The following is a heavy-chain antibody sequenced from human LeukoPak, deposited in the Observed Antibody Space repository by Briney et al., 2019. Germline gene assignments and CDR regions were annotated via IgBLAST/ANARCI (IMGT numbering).Heavy chain of an antibody. Sequence: SETLSLTCVVSGGSISSSDYYWAWIRQPPGKGLEWIGSIYYSGSTLNNSSLKSRVTISVDASTNQFSLKLSSVTAADTAVYYCARRSDNFDYWGQGTLVTVSS. J-gene: IGHJ4*02. CDR3: ARRSDNFDY. V-gene: IGHV4-39*01. CDR2: IYYSGST. CDR1: GGSISSSDYY. D-gene: IGHD3-22*01.